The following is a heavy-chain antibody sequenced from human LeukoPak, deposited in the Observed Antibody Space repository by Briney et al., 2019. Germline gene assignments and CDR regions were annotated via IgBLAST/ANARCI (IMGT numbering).Heavy chain of an antibody. CDR2: ISSSGSTI. Sequence: GGSLRLSCAASGFTFSSYAMSWVRQAPGKGLEWVSYISSSGSTIYYADSVKGRFTISRDNAKNSLYLQMNSLRAEDTAVYYCAKLSRMGYCSGGSCPYYFDYWGQGTLVTVSS. CDR3: AKLSRMGYCSGGSCPYYFDY. J-gene: IGHJ4*02. V-gene: IGHV3-48*04. CDR1: GFTFSSYA. D-gene: IGHD2-15*01.